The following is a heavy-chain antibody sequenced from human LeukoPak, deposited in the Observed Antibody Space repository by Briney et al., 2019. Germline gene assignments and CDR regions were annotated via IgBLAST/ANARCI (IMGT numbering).Heavy chain of an antibody. D-gene: IGHD2-15*01. CDR1: GGSFSGYY. J-gene: IGHJ4*02. CDR3: ARGSTRGRFDY. V-gene: IGHV4-34*01. CDR2: INHSGST. Sequence: SETLSLTCAVYGGSFSGYYWSWIREPPGKGLEWIGEINHSGSTNYNPSLKSRVTISVDTSKNQFSLKLSSVTAADTAVYYCARGSTRGRFDYWGQGTLVTVSS.